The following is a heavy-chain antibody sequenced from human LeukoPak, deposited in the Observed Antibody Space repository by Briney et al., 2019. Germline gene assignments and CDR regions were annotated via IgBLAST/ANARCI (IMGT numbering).Heavy chain of an antibody. D-gene: IGHD3-22*01. CDR3: ARRRYYDGSGYLE. CDR2: IYYSGRT. V-gene: IGHV4-39*01. CDR1: GDSVSRSDSY. Sequence: SETLSLTCSVSGDSVSRSDSYWDWIRQPPGKGLAWIGTIYYSGRTYYSPSLKSRVTMSVDPSNNQFSLNLRSVTAAVTALYYCARRRYYDGSGYLEWGQGTLLSVSS. J-gene: IGHJ1*01.